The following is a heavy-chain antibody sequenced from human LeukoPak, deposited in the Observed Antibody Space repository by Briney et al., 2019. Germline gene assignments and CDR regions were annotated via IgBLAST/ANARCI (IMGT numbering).Heavy chain of an antibody. Sequence: ASVKVSCKASGYTFTGYYMHWVRQAPGQGLEWMGWINPNSGDTNYAQKFQGRVTMTRDTSISTAYMELSRLRSDDTAVYYCARDGYSPKSRPKTYYFDYWGQGTLVTVSS. CDR1: GYTFTGYY. CDR2: INPNSGDT. D-gene: IGHD2-21*01. CDR3: ARDGYSPKSRPKTYYFDY. J-gene: IGHJ4*02. V-gene: IGHV1-2*02.